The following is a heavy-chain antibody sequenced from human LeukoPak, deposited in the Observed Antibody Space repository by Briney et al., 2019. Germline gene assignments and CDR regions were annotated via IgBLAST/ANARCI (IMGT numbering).Heavy chain of an antibody. J-gene: IGHJ4*02. CDR3: AGHHPRNTVDF. Sequence: SETLSLTCTVSGGSISSYYWSWIRQPPGKGLERIAYISDIGSINYNPSLKSRVTISLDTSKNQFSLKLSSVTAADTAVYYCAGHHPRNTVDFWGQGTLVTVPS. D-gene: IGHD2/OR15-2a*01. CDR1: GGSISSYY. CDR2: ISDIGSI. V-gene: IGHV4-59*08.